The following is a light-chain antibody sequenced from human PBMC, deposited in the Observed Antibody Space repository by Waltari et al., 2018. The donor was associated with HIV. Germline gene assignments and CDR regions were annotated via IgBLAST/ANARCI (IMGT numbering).Light chain of an antibody. CDR3: QQYNNWPPSIT. CDR1: QSVSSN. J-gene: IGKJ5*01. Sequence: ELVMTQSPSTLSVSPRESATLSRRASQSVSSNLAWYQQKPGQAPRLLIYGASTRATGIPARFSGSGSGTEFTLTISSLQSEDFAVYYCQQYNNWPPSITFGQGTRLEIK. CDR2: GAS. V-gene: IGKV3-15*01.